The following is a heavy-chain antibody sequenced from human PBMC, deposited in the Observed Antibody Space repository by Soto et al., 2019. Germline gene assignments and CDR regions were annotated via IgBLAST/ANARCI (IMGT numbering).Heavy chain of an antibody. Sequence: GGSLRLSCTASGFTFGDYAMSWFRQAPGKGLEWVGFIRRKAYGGTTEYAASVKSRFTISRDNSKSIAYLQMNSLKTEDTAVYYCSRDTQAVYYYGSGSPDYWGQGTLVTVSS. J-gene: IGHJ4*02. CDR2: IRRKAYGGTT. CDR1: GFTFGDYA. V-gene: IGHV3-49*03. D-gene: IGHD3-10*01. CDR3: SRDTQAVYYYGSGSPDY.